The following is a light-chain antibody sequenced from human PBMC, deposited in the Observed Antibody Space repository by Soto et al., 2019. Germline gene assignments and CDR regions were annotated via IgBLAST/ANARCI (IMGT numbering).Light chain of an antibody. V-gene: IGLV2-23*01. J-gene: IGLJ2*01. CDR2: EGS. Sequence: QSVLTQPASVSGSPGQSITLSCTGTRIDLGSYNLVSWYQQHPGKAPKLVIYEGSKRPSGVSDRFSGSKSGTTASLTSSGLQAEDEADYFCCSYVGSRAVVFGGGTKLTVL. CDR3: CSYVGSRAVV. CDR1: RIDLGSYNL.